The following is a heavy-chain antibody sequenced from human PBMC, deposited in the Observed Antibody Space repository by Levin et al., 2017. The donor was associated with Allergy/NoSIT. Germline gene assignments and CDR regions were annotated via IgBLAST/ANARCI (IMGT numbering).Heavy chain of an antibody. CDR1: GFTFSSYA. J-gene: IGHJ4*02. CDR2: ISYDGSNK. Sequence: PGGSLRLSCAASGFTFSSYAMHWVRQAPGKGLEWVAVISYDGSNKYYADSVKGRFTISRDNSKNTLYLQMNSLRAEDTAVYYCAKERTLRGYSYGMLDSWGQGTLVTVSS. V-gene: IGHV3-30*18. CDR3: AKERTLRGYSYGMLDS. D-gene: IGHD5-18*01.